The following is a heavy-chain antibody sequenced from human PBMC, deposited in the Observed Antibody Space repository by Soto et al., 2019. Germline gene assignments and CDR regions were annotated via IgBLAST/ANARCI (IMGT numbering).Heavy chain of an antibody. CDR3: ARECSSTSCYIALDP. V-gene: IGHV4-59*01. J-gene: IGHJ5*02. CDR2: IYYSGST. Sequence: SETLSLTCTVSGGSISSYYWSWIRQPPGKGLEWIGYIYYSGSTNYNPSLKSRVTISVDTSKNQFSLKLSSVTAADTAVYYCARECSSTSCYIALDPWGQGTLVTVSS. CDR1: GGSISSYY. D-gene: IGHD2-2*02.